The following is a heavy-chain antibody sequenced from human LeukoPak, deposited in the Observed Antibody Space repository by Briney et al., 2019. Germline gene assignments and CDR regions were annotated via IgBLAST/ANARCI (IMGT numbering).Heavy chain of an antibody. J-gene: IGHJ3*02. V-gene: IGHV1-2*06. CDR2: INPNSGGT. D-gene: IGHD3/OR15-3a*01. CDR3: AREREKGLGLAFDI. CDR1: GYTFTAYY. Sequence: ASVKVSCKASGYTFTAYYMHWVRQAPGQGLEWMGRINPNSGGTNYAQKFQGRVTMTRDTSISTAYMELSRLRSDDTAVYYCAREREKGLGLAFDIWGQGTMVTVSS.